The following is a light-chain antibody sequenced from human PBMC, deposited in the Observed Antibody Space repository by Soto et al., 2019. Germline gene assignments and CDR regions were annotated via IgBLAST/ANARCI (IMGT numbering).Light chain of an antibody. Sequence: QSALTQPPSASGSPGQSVTISCTGTSSDVGSYNYVSWYQQHPGKAPKLMIFEVSKRPSGVPDRCSGSKSGNTASLTVFGLQAEDEADYYCTSYAGSNNFVFGGGTKLTVL. CDR1: SSDVGSYNY. V-gene: IGLV2-8*01. CDR2: EVS. CDR3: TSYAGSNNFV. J-gene: IGLJ2*01.